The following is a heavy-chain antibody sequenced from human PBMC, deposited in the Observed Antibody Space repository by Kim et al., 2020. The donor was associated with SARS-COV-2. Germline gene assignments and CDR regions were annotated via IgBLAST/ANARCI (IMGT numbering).Heavy chain of an antibody. CDR3: AREAVAGPFDY. V-gene: IGHV1-3*01. J-gene: IGHJ4*02. D-gene: IGHD6-19*01. Sequence: KFQGRVTITRDTSASTAYMELSSLRSEDTAVYYCAREAVAGPFDYWGQGTLVTVSS.